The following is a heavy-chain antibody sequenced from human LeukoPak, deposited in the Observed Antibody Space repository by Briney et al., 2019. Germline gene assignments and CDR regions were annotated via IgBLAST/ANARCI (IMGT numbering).Heavy chain of an antibody. D-gene: IGHD6-13*01. V-gene: IGHV4-39*01. CDR3: ARHVGSSEKSWFDP. CDR1: GGSISSSSYY. CDR2: IYYSGST. J-gene: IGHJ5*02. Sequence: PSETLSLTCTVSGGSISSSSYYWGWIRQPPGKGLEWIGSIYYSGSTNYNPSLKSRVTISVDTSKNQFSLKLSSVTAADTAVYYCARHVGSSEKSWFDPWGQGTLVTVSS.